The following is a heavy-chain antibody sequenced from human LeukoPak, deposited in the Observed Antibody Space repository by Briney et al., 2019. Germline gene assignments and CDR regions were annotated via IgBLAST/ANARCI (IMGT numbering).Heavy chain of an antibody. D-gene: IGHD2-21*02. CDR1: TFTFSRFS. V-gene: IGHV3-30*04. J-gene: IGHJ4*02. CDR2: LYRGGRNK. Sequence: GGSVRLSCAASTFTFSRFSLQWLPQAPGQGLAGVADLYRGGRNKYYEGDVKGRITMYRANSTNMLYLKMHRMRDEDTAVYYWATGDCGGDCYSSYFDYWGQVTLVTVCS. CDR3: ATGDCGGDCYSSYFDY.